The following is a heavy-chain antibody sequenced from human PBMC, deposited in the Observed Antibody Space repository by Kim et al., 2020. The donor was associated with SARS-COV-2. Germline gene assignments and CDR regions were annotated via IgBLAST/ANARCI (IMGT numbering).Heavy chain of an antibody. Sequence: GGSLRLSCVASGFTVSTNNMNWVRQAPGKGLEWVSLIYSAGSTYYADSVTARFTISRDNSKNTLYLQMNSLRAENTAMYYCAREGAVAGHIDYWGQGTLVTVST. J-gene: IGHJ4*02. D-gene: IGHD6-19*01. CDR1: GFTVSTNN. V-gene: IGHV3-53*01. CDR3: AREGAVAGHIDY. CDR2: IYSAGST.